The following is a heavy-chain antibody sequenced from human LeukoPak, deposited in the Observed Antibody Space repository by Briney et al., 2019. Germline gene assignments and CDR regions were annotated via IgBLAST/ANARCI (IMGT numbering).Heavy chain of an antibody. J-gene: IGHJ4*02. CDR2: IYYSGGT. CDR3: AKAPVDTATTEYYFDY. V-gene: IGHV4-59*01. Sequence: SETLSLTCTVSGGSINYYYWMWIRQPPGKGLEWIGYIYYSGGTHYNPSLKSRVTMLVDTSKNQFSLKLTAVTAADTAVYYCAKAPVDTATTEYYFDYWGQGTLVTVSS. D-gene: IGHD5-18*01. CDR1: GGSINYYY.